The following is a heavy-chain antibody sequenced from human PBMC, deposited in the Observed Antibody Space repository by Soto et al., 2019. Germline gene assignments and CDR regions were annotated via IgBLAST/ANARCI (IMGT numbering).Heavy chain of an antibody. D-gene: IGHD2-2*01. CDR1: GYTFTSYG. J-gene: IGHJ6*03. CDR3: ARGGSTPLSYYYMDV. V-gene: IGHV1-2*04. Sequence: ASVKVSCKASGYTFTSYGISWVRQAPGQGLEWMGWINPNSGGTNYAQKFQGWVTMTRDTSISTAYMELSRLRSDDTAVYYCARGGSTPLSYYYMDVWGKGTTVTVSS. CDR2: INPNSGGT.